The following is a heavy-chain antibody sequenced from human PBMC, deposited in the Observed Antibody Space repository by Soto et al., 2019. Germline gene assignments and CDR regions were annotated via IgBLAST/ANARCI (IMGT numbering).Heavy chain of an antibody. CDR2: IHYSGSA. CDR3: ERGSRTYYYMDV. J-gene: IGHJ6*03. CDR1: GGSISTYY. D-gene: IGHD3-16*01. V-gene: IGHV4-59*01. Sequence: QVQLQESGPGLVRPSETLSLTCAVSGGSISTYYWPWIRQPPGKGLEGMGNIHYSGSANYNPSLKSRVTISVGSSKNQFSLKLSSVTAADTAVYYCERGSRTYYYMDVWGKGTRVTVSS.